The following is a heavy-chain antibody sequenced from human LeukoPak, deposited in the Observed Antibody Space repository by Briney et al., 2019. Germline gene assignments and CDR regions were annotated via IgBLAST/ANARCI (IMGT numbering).Heavy chain of an antibody. CDR2: ISSSGTTI. Sequence: GGFLRLSCAASGFTFSSYEMNWVRQAPGKGLEWVSYISSSGTTIYYADSVKGRFTISRDNAKNSLYLQMNGLRAEDTAVYYCARKALYGSGGYGYWGQGTLVTVSS. D-gene: IGHD3-10*01. V-gene: IGHV3-48*03. CDR3: ARKALYGSGGYGY. J-gene: IGHJ4*02. CDR1: GFTFSSYE.